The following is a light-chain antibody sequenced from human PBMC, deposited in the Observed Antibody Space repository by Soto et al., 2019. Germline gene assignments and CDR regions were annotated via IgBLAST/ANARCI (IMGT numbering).Light chain of an antibody. J-gene: IGKJ5*01. CDR3: QQADSLPIT. CDR2: AAS. V-gene: IGKV1D-12*01. Sequence: DIQMTQSPSSVSASVGDRVTITCRASQVMSSWLTWYQQKPGKAPKLLIFAASTLHRGVPSRFSGSGSRTEFTLTITGLQPEDVGTYYCQQADSLPITFGQGTRLEI. CDR1: QVMSSW.